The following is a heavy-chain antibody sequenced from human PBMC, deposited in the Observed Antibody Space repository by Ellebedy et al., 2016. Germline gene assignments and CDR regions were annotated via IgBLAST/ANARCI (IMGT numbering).Heavy chain of an antibody. J-gene: IGHJ4*02. CDR3: ARDVAAAGRGLDY. CDR2: IYYSGST. CDR1: GYSISSGYY. Sequence: SETLSLXCTVSGYSISSGYYWGWIRQPPGKGLEWIGYIYYSGSTNYNPSLKSRVTISVDTSKNQFSLKLSSVTAADTAVYYCARDVAAAGRGLDYWGQGTLVTVSS. D-gene: IGHD6-13*01. V-gene: IGHV4-61*01.